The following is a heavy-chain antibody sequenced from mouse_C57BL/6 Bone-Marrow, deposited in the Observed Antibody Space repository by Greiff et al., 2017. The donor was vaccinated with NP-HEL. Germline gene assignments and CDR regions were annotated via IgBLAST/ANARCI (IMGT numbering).Heavy chain of an antibody. CDR3: ARPPTDYAMDY. D-gene: IGHD1-1*01. Sequence: VQLQQSGPELVKPGASVKISCKASGYAFSSSWMNWVKQRPGKGLEWIGRIYPGDGDTNYNGKFKGKATLTADKSSSTAYMQLSSLTSEDSAVYFCARPPTDYAMDYWGQGTSVTVSS. J-gene: IGHJ4*01. CDR1: GYAFSSSW. CDR2: IYPGDGDT. V-gene: IGHV1-82*01.